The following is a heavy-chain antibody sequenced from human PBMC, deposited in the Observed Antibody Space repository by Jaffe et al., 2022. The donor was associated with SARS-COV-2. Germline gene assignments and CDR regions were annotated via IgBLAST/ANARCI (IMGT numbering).Heavy chain of an antibody. CDR3: ARGPGMQMATVLEY. CDR1: GFIFSNYE. J-gene: IGHJ4*02. Sequence: EVQLVESGGGLVQPGGSLRLSCAASGFIFSNYEMNWVRQAPGKGLEWLSYISGSGSPIHDADSVKGRFAISRDNAKNSLYLQMNSLRAEDTAVYYCARGPGMQMATVLEYWGQGTPVTVSS. V-gene: IGHV3-48*03. D-gene: IGHD4-4*01. CDR2: ISGSGSPI.